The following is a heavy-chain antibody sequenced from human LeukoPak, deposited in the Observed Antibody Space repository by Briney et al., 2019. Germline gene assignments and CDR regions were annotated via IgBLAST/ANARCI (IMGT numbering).Heavy chain of an antibody. D-gene: IGHD2-2*02. CDR3: ARDSGAGYCSSTSCYKAPGYYYYMDV. CDR2: INPSGGST. Sequence: ASVKVSCKASGYTFTGYYMHWVRQAPGQGLEWMGIINPSGGSTSYAQKFQGRVTMTRDTSTSTVYMELSSLRSEDTAVYYCARDSGAGYCSSTSCYKAPGYYYYMDVWGKGTTVTVSS. V-gene: IGHV1-46*01. J-gene: IGHJ6*03. CDR1: GYTFTGYY.